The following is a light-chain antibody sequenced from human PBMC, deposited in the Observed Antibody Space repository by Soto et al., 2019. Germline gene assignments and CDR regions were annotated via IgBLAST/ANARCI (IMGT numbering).Light chain of an antibody. V-gene: IGLV2-14*01. CDR1: SSDIGGYKY. CDR3: SSYTGGSTYV. CDR2: DVS. J-gene: IGLJ1*01. Sequence: QSALTQPASVSGSPGQSITISCAGTSSDIGGYKYVSWYQQHPGKAPKLMIYDVSNRPSGVSNRFSGSKSGNTATLTISGLQAEDEGEYHCSSYTGGSTYVFGTGTKVTVL.